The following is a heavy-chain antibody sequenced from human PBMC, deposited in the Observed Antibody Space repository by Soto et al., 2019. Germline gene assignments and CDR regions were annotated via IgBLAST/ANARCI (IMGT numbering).Heavy chain of an antibody. CDR3: ARDYGYCSSTSCYYGYYYGMDV. CDR2: IYYSGST. CDR1: GGSISSGGYY. V-gene: IGHV4-31*03. J-gene: IGHJ6*02. D-gene: IGHD2-2*01. Sequence: SETLSLTCTVSGGSISSGGYYWSWIRQHPGKGLEWIGYIYYSGSTYYNPSLKSRVTISVDTSKNQFSLKLSSVTAADTAVYYCARDYGYCSSTSCYYGYYYGMDVWGQGTTVT.